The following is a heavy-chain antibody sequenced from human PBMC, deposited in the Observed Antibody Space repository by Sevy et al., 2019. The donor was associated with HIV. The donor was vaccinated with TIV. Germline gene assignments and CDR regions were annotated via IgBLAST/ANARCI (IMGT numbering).Heavy chain of an antibody. CDR1: GYTLTQFS. D-gene: IGHD3-22*01. CDR3: AVIKDYYDSSGYPFDY. V-gene: IGHV1-24*01. CDR2: FDPEDDET. Sequence: ASVKVSCKVSGYTLTQFSMHWVRQAPGKGLEWMATFDPEDDETIDAQRLQGRVTMTEETSTEEAYMELSSLRSDDTAVYYCAVIKDYYDSSGYPFDYWGQGSLVTVSS. J-gene: IGHJ4*02.